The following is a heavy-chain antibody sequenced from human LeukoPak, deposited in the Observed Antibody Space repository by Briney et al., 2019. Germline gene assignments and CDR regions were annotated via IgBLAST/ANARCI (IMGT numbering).Heavy chain of an antibody. CDR3: ASLVPYYGSGSHGSANFDY. J-gene: IGHJ4*02. CDR2: INHSGST. Sequence: PSETLSLTCAVYGGSFSGYYWSWIRQPPGKGLEWIGEINHSGSTHYNPSLKSRVTISVDTSKNQFSLKLSSVTAADTAVYYCASLVPYYGSGSHGSANFDYWGQGTLVTVSS. V-gene: IGHV4-34*01. CDR1: GGSFSGYY. D-gene: IGHD3-10*01.